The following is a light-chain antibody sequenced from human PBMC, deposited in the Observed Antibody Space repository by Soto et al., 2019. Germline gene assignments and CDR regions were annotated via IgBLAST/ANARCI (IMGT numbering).Light chain of an antibody. Sequence: EIVLTQSPGTLSLSPGERATLSCRASQSVSSGYLAWYQQKPGQAPRLLIYVASSRATGIPDRFSGSGSGTDFTLTISRLEPEDFAVYYCQQYGSSLRTFGQGTKVEIK. V-gene: IGKV3-20*01. CDR1: QSVSSGY. CDR2: VAS. J-gene: IGKJ1*01. CDR3: QQYGSSLRT.